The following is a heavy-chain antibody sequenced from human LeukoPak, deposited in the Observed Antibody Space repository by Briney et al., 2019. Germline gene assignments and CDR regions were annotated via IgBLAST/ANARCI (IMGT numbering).Heavy chain of an antibody. J-gene: IGHJ4*02. D-gene: IGHD4-17*01. CDR1: GGSISSSSYY. CDR3: ARAGRLQYGDYVAFDY. V-gene: IGHV4-39*07. Sequence: SETLSLTCTVSGGSISSSSYYWGWIRQPPGKGLEWIGSIYYSGSTYYNPSPKSRVTISVDTSKNQFSLKLSSVTAADTAVYYCARAGRLQYGDYVAFDYWGQGTLVTVSS. CDR2: IYYSGST.